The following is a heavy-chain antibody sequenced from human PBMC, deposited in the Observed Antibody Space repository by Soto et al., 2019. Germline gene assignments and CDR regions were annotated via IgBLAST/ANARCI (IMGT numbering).Heavy chain of an antibody. J-gene: IGHJ6*03. CDR1: GFTFSSYS. Sequence: GGSLRLSCAASGFTFSSYSMNWVRQAPGKGLEWVSSISSSSSYIYYADSVKGRFTISRDNAKNSLYLQMNSLRAEDTAVYYCGRDNVFGSGKRHSYMDVWGKGPGVTVS. D-gene: IGHD3-3*01. V-gene: IGHV3-21*01. CDR2: ISSSSSYI. CDR3: GRDNVFGSGKRHSYMDV.